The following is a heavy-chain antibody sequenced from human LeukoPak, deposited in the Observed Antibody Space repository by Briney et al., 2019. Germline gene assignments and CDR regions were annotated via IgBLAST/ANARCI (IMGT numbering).Heavy chain of an antibody. V-gene: IGHV1-46*01. CDR3: ARDSPISGSYYGGLGY. Sequence: ASVKVSCRASGYTFTSYYMHWVRQAPGQGLEWMGIINPSGGSTSYAQKFQGRVTMTRDTSTSTVYMELSSLRSEDTAVYYCARDSPISGSYYGGLGYWGQGTLVTVSS. D-gene: IGHD1-26*01. CDR1: GYTFTSYY. CDR2: INPSGGST. J-gene: IGHJ4*02.